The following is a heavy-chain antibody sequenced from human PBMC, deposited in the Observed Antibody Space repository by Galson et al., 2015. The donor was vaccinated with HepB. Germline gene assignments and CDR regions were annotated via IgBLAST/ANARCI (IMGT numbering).Heavy chain of an antibody. CDR1: GFTFSGCS. CDR2: MSYTGNRN. V-gene: IGHV3-30*18. CDR3: VKGGTGGSTNDALDI. Sequence: SLRLSCAASGFTFSGCSMHWVRQAPGKGLEWVAAMSYTGNRNYYADSVRGRFTISRDTSKSTLYLQMNSLNADDTAVYYCVKGGTGGSTNDALDIWGQGTLVTVSS. J-gene: IGHJ3*02. D-gene: IGHD1-26*01.